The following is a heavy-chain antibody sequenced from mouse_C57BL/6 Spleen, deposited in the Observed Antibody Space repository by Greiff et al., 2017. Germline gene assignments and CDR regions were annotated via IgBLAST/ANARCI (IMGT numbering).Heavy chain of an antibody. V-gene: IGHV1-82*01. D-gene: IGHD4-1*01. CDR2: IYPGDGDT. J-gene: IGHJ2*01. Sequence: QVQLQQSGPELVKPGASVKISCKASGYAFSSSWMNWVKQRPGQGLEWIGRIYPGDGDTNYNGKFKGKATLTADKSSSTAYMQLSSLTSEDSAVYFCARKLGYFDYWGQGTTLTVSS. CDR3: ARKLGYFDY. CDR1: GYAFSSSW.